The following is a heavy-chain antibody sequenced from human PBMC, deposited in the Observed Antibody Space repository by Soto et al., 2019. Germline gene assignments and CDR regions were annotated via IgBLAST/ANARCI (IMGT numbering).Heavy chain of an antibody. Sequence: QITLKESGPTLVKPTQTLTLTCTFSGFSLSTSGVGVGWIRQPPGKALEWLALIYWDDDKRYSPSLKSRLTIPKDTSKTQVVLTLTNTDPVDTATYYWAHSLWFGGPYYFDCWGQGTLVTVSS. CDR2: IYWDDDK. CDR3: AHSLWFGGPYYFDC. V-gene: IGHV2-5*02. D-gene: IGHD3-10*01. J-gene: IGHJ4*02. CDR1: GFSLSTSGVG.